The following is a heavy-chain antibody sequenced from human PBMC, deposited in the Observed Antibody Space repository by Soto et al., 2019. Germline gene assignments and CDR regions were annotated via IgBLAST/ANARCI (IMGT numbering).Heavy chain of an antibody. CDR3: ARTTTVVHWYFDL. D-gene: IGHD4-17*01. J-gene: IGHJ2*01. Sequence: ASVKVSCKASGGTFSSYAISWVRQAPGQGLEWMGGIIPILGTANYAQKFQGRVTITADESTSTAYMELSSLRSEDTAVYYCARTTTVVHWYFDLWGRGTLVTVSS. V-gene: IGHV1-69*13. CDR1: GGTFSSYA. CDR2: IIPILGTA.